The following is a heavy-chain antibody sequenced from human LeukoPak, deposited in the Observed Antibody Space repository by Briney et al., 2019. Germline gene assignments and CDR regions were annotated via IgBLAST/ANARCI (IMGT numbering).Heavy chain of an antibody. D-gene: IGHD2-2*01. Sequence: SVKVSCKASGGTFSSYATSWVRQAPGQGLEWMGGIIPIFGTANYAQKFQGRVTITADKSTSTAYMELSSLRSEDTAVYYCARVGYCSSTSCHDEYFQHWGQGTLVTVSS. CDR2: IIPIFGTA. CDR1: GGTFSSYA. V-gene: IGHV1-69*06. J-gene: IGHJ1*01. CDR3: ARVGYCSSTSCHDEYFQH.